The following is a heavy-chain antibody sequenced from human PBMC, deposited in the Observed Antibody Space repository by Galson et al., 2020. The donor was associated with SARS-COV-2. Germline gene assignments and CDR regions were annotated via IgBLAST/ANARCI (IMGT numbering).Heavy chain of an antibody. J-gene: IGHJ4*02. CDR2: ITTSGTHK. CDR3: ARGLRAGWTPXXXXDY. CDR1: GITFNTSY. Sequence: GESLKISCAASGITFNTSYMHWVRQAPGKGLEWVSLITTSGTHKYYADSLKGRITISRDNSKNSVYLQMNSLSAEDTAIYYCARGLRAGWTPXXXXDYWGQGALVTVSS. V-gene: IGHV3-21*01. D-gene: IGHD6-19*01.